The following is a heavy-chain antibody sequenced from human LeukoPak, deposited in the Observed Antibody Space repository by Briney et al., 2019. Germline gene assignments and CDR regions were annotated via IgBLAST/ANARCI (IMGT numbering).Heavy chain of an antibody. CDR2: IYYTGST. Sequence: PSETLSLTCTVSGGSISTYYWSWIRQPPGKGLEWIGYIYYTGSTSYNPSLKSRVTMSLDASKNQFSLELNSVTPADTAVYYCASRSTYYYGSGSYYWSYWGQGTLVTVSS. V-gene: IGHV4-59*01. J-gene: IGHJ4*02. D-gene: IGHD3-10*01. CDR1: GGSISTYY. CDR3: ASRSTYYYGSGSYYWSY.